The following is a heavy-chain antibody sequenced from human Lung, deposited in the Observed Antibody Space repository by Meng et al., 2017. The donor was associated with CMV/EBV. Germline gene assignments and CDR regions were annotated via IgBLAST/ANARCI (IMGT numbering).Heavy chain of an antibody. J-gene: IGHJ5*02. V-gene: IGHV3-21*01. D-gene: IGHD3-10*01. CDR1: GFTFSSYS. CDR2: ISSSSSYI. CDR3: ARDDYGSGSYYNGAWFDP. Sequence: GEXXKISCAASGFTFSSYSMNWVRQAPGKGLEWVSSISSSSSYIYYADSVKGRFTISRDNAKNSLYLQMNSLRAEDTAVYYCARDDYGSGSYYNGAWFDPWGQGXLVTVSS.